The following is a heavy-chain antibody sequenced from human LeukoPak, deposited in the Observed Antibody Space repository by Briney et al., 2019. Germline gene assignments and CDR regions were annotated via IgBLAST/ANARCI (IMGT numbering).Heavy chain of an antibody. Sequence: GGSLRLSCAASGFTFSSYEMNWVRQAPGKGLEWVSYISSSGSTIYYADSVKGRFTISRDNAKNSLYLQMNSLRAEDTAVYYCAKALFAGRHRQGDFDYWGQGTLVTVSS. CDR2: ISSSGSTI. CDR3: AKALFAGRHRQGDFDY. V-gene: IGHV3-48*03. J-gene: IGHJ4*02. CDR1: GFTFSSYE. D-gene: IGHD3-3*01.